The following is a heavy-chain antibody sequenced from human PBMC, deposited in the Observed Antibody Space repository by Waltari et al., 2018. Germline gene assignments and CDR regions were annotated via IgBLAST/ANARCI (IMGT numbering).Heavy chain of an antibody. J-gene: IGHJ4*02. D-gene: IGHD3-10*01. CDR2: IIPIFGTA. Sequence: QVQLVQSGAEVTQSGSSVMVSFMASGRTCRSSVFSWVRQAPGQGLEWMGGIIPIFGTANYAQKFQGRVTITADESTSTAYMELSSLRSEDTAVYYCASDSGQLTRYFDYWGQGTLVTVSS. V-gene: IGHV1-69*01. CDR1: GRTCRSSV. CDR3: ASDSGQLTRYFDY.